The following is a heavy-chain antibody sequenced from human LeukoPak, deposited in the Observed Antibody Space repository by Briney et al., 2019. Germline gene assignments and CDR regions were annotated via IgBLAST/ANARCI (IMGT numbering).Heavy chain of an antibody. CDR1: GGSISSSSHY. Sequence: PSETLSLTCTVSGGSISSSSHYWGWIRQPPGKGLEWIGSIYYSGYTYYNPSPKSRVTISVDTSKNQFSLKLRSVTAADTAVYYCARHPRWGWFDPWGQGTLVTVSS. CDR3: ARHPRWGWFDP. CDR2: IYYSGYT. J-gene: IGHJ5*02. V-gene: IGHV4-39*01. D-gene: IGHD4-23*01.